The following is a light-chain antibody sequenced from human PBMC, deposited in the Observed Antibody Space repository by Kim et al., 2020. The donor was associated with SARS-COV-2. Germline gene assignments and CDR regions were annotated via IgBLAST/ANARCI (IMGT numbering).Light chain of an antibody. Sequence: QSALTQPASVSGSPGQSITISCTGTSSDVGGYNYVSWYQQYPDRAPKLIIYDVTNRPSGVSNRFSASKSGNTASLTISGLQAEDEADYFCNSYTTSRTYVFGSGTKVTVL. J-gene: IGLJ1*01. CDR1: SSDVGGYNY. CDR2: DVT. CDR3: NSYTTSRTYV. V-gene: IGLV2-14*03.